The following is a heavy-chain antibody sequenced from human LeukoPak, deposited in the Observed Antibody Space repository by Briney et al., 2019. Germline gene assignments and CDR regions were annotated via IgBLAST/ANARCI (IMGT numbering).Heavy chain of an antibody. V-gene: IGHV3-30-3*01. CDR3: AKESERQQLVPTPLFDY. CDR1: GFTFSSYA. J-gene: IGHJ4*02. Sequence: GGSLRLSCAASGFTFSSYAMHWVRQAPGKGLEWVAVISYDGSNKYYADSVKGRFTISRDNSKNTLYLQMNSLRAEDTAVYYCAKESERQQLVPTPLFDYWGQGTLVTVSS. D-gene: IGHD6-13*01. CDR2: ISYDGSNK.